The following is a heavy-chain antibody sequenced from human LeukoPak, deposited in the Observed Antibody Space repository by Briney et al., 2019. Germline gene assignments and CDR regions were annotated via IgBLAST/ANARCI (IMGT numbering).Heavy chain of an antibody. CDR1: GFTFTNYG. Sequence: GGSLRLSCAASGFTFTNYGMHWVRQAPGKGLEWVANILYDGSRKNYADSVKGRFSVYRDNSNYSLYLQMNSLRIEDTAVYYCANFEGSSQAFHIWGQGTLVTVSS. V-gene: IGHV3-30*18. D-gene: IGHD6-13*01. J-gene: IGHJ3*02. CDR3: ANFEGSSQAFHI. CDR2: ILYDGSRK.